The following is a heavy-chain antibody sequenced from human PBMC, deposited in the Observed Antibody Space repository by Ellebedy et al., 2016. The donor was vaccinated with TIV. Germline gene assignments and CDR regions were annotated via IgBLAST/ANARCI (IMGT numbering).Heavy chain of an antibody. D-gene: IGHD2-2*01. CDR1: GFTFSSYA. CDR2: ISGSGGST. CDR3: ANRGRYCSSTSCYYYYYMDV. J-gene: IGHJ6*03. Sequence: GGSLRLXXAASGFTFSSYAMSWVRQAPGKGLEWVSAISGSGGSTYYADSVKGRFTISRDNSKNTLYLQMNSLRAEDTAVYYCANRGRYCSSTSCYYYYYMDVWGKGTTVTVSS. V-gene: IGHV3-23*01.